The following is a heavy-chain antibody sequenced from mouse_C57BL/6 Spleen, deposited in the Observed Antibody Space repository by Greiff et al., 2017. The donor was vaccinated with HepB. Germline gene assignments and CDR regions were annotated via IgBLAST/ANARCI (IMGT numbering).Heavy chain of an antibody. CDR2: IWTGGGT. D-gene: IGHD1-1*01. V-gene: IGHV2-9-1*01. CDR1: GFSLTSYA. J-gene: IGHJ4*01. CDR3: ARIADYYGSSYDYAMDY. Sequence: VQGVESGPGLVAPSQSLSITCTVSGFSLTSYAISWVRQPPGKGLEWLGVIWTGGGTNYNSALKSRLSISKDNSKSQVFLKMNSLQTDDTARYYCARIADYYGSSYDYAMDYWGQGTSVTVSS.